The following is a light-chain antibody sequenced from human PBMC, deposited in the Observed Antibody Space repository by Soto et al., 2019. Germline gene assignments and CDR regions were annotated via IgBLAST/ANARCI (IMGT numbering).Light chain of an antibody. V-gene: IGKV3-20*01. J-gene: IGKJ4*01. Sequence: EIVLAQSPATLSVSPGERATLSCRASQSVSSNLAWYQQKPGQAPRLLIYGASSRATGIPDRFSGSGSGTDFTLTIGRLEPEDFAVYYCQQYGSSPNTFGGGTKVDIK. CDR1: QSVSSN. CDR3: QQYGSSPNT. CDR2: GAS.